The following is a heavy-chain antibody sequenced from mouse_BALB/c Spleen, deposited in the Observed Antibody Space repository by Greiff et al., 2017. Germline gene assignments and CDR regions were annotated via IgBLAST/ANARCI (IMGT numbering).Heavy chain of an antibody. CDR2: IWAGGST. Sequence: VKLQESGPGLVAPSQSLSITCTVSGFSLTSYGVHWVRQPPGKGLEWLGVIWAGGSTNYNSALMSRLSISKDNSKNQVFLKMNRLQTDDTAMYYCARDYYGSSHYWGQGTTLTVSS. D-gene: IGHD1-1*01. V-gene: IGHV2-9*02. CDR1: GFSLTSYG. CDR3: ARDYYGSSHY. J-gene: IGHJ2*01.